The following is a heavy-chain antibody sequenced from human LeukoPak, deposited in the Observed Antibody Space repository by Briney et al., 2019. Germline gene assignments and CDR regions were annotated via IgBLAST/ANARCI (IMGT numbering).Heavy chain of an antibody. CDR2: ISGSGGST. Sequence: GGSLRLSCAASGFTVSSNYMSWVRQAPGKGLEWVSAISGSGGSTYYADSVKGRFTISRDNSKNTLYLQMNSLRAEDTAVYYCAREAVAANQCDYWGQGTLVTVSS. CDR3: AREAVAANQCDY. CDR1: GFTVSSNY. D-gene: IGHD6-19*01. V-gene: IGHV3-23*01. J-gene: IGHJ4*02.